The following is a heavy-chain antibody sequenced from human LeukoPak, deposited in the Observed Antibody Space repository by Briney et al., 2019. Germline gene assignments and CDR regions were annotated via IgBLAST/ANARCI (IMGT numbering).Heavy chain of an antibody. J-gene: IGHJ4*02. CDR3: ARTLGYCSGGSCRSFDY. CDR2: IYHSGSSGGT. V-gene: IGHV4-38-2*01. CDR1: GYSISSGYY. Sequence: NPSETLSLTCAVSGYSISSGYYWGWIRQPPGKGLEWIGSIYHSGSSGGTYYNPSLKSRVTISVDTSKNQFSLKLSSVTAADTAVYYCARTLGYCSGGSCRSFDYWGQGTLVTVSS. D-gene: IGHD2-15*01.